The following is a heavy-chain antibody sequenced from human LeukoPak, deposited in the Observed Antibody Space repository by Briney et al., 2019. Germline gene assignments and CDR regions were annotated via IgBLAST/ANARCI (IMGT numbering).Heavy chain of an antibody. CDR1: GYTSTSYA. CDR3: ARERGPLAAAGTWWFDP. D-gene: IGHD6-13*01. J-gene: IGHJ5*02. V-gene: IGHV1-3*01. CDR2: INAGNGNT. Sequence: ASVKVSCKASGYTSTSYAMHWVRQAPGQRLEWMGWINAGNGNTKYSQKFQGRVTITRDTSASTAYMELSGLRSEDTAVYYCARERGPLAAAGTWWFDPWGQGTLVTVSS.